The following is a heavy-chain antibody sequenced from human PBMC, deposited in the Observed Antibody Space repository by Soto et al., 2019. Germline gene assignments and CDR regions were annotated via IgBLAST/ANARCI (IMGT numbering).Heavy chain of an antibody. V-gene: IGHV3-33*01. CDR3: AREVSGSYPFDY. D-gene: IGHD1-26*01. CDR2: IWYDGSNK. Sequence: QVQLVESGGGVVQPGRSLRLSCAASGFTFSSYGMHWVRQAPGKGLEWVAVIWYDGSNKNYADSVKGRFTISRDNSKNTLHLQMNSLRAEDTAVYYCAREVSGSYPFDYCGQGTLVTVSS. CDR1: GFTFSSYG. J-gene: IGHJ4*02.